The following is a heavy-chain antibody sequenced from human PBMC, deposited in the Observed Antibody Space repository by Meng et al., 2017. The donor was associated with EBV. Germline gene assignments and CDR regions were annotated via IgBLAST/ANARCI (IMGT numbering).Heavy chain of an antibody. CDR1: XXPISSRSYY. CDR3: ARVSFYDYWSGYSFNWFDP. D-gene: IGHD3-3*01. J-gene: IGHJ5*02. Sequence: QLQLYQSGPGLVKPSETLSLTCTVAXXPISSRSYYWGWIRQSPGKGLEWIGNVYYSGNSYYNPSLKSRVTISVDTSKNQFYLKLISVTAADTAVYFCARVSFYDYWSGYSFNWFDPWGQGTRVTVSS. V-gene: IGHV4-39*01. CDR2: VYYSGNS.